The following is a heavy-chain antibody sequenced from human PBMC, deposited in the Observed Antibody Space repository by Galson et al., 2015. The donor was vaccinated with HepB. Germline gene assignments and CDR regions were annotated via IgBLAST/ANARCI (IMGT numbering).Heavy chain of an antibody. CDR1: GFTFSSYS. Sequence: SLRLSCAAPGFTFSSYSMNWVRQAPGKGLEWVSYISSSSSTIYYADSVKGRFTISRDNSKNTLYLQMNSLRAEDTAVYYCAKDRLAVAGPFDYWGQGTLVTVSS. V-gene: IGHV3-48*01. CDR3: AKDRLAVAGPFDY. J-gene: IGHJ4*02. CDR2: ISSSSSTI. D-gene: IGHD6-19*01.